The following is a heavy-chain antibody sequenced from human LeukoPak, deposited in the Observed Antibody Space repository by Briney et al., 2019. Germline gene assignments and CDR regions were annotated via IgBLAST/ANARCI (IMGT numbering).Heavy chain of an antibody. CDR3: ARESGYSYSEFDY. D-gene: IGHD5-18*01. Sequence: GGSLRLSCAASGFTFSSYEMNWARQAPGKGLEWVSYISSSGSTIYYADSVKGRFTISRDNAKNSLYLQMNSLRAEDTAVYYCARESGYSYSEFDYWGQGTLVTVSS. CDR2: ISSSGSTI. CDR1: GFTFSSYE. J-gene: IGHJ4*02. V-gene: IGHV3-48*03.